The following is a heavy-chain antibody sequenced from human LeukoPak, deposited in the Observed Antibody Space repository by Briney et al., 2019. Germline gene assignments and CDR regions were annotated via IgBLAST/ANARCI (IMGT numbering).Heavy chain of an antibody. J-gene: IGHJ4*02. CDR3: ARERSYFDY. CDR1: GITFSSYW. V-gene: IGHV3-7*01. Sequence: GGSLRLSCAASGITFSSYWMTWVRQAPGEGLEWVASIKYDGSEKDHVDSVKGRFTISRDNAKNSLYLQMNSLRGEDTAVYYCARERSYFDYWGQGTLVTVSS. CDR2: IKYDGSEK.